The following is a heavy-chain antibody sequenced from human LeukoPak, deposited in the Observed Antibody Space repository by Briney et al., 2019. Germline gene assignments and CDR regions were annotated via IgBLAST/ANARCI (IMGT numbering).Heavy chain of an antibody. CDR2: ISSSNSFK. CDR3: ATMGEQWLLKDI. V-gene: IGHV3-21*01. J-gene: IGHJ3*02. CDR1: GFPFDTYP. D-gene: IGHD6-19*01. Sequence: GGSLRLSCAASGFPFDTYPMNWVRQAPGKGLEWVASISSSNSFKNYADSVKGRFIISRDNAQNSLYLQMSSLRAEDTGLYYCATMGEQWLLKDIWGQGTMVIVSS.